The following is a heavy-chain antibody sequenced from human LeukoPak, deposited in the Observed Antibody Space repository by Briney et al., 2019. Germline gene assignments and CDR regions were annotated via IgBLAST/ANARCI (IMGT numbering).Heavy chain of an antibody. CDR1: GFTFSSYA. CDR3: ASTWSSSWYYFDY. D-gene: IGHD6-13*01. V-gene: IGHV3-30*04. CDR2: ISYDGSNK. J-gene: IGHJ4*02. Sequence: GGSLRLSCAASGFTFSSYAMHWVRQAPGKGLEWVAVISYDGSNKYYADSVKGRFTISRDNSKTTLYLQMNSLRAEDTAVYYCASTWSSSWYYFDYWGQGTLVTVSS.